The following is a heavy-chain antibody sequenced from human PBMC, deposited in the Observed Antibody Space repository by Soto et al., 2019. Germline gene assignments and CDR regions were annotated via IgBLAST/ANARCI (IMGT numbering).Heavy chain of an antibody. CDR1: GFTFSSYA. V-gene: IGHV3-23*01. J-gene: IGHJ4*02. CDR3: AKVGCQDSSGYYYRYFDY. CDR2: ISGSGGST. Sequence: VGSLRLSCAASGFTFSSYAMSWVRQAPGKGLEWVSAISGSGGSTYYADSVKGRFTISRDNSKNTLYLQMNSLRAEDTAVYYCAKVGCQDSSGYYYRYFDYWGQGTLVTVSS. D-gene: IGHD3-22*01.